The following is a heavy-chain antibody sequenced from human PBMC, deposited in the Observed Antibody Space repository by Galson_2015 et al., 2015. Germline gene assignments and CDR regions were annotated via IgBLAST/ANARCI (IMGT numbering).Heavy chain of an antibody. CDR1: GDSASSHSAT. CDR2: TFYRSKWYN. J-gene: IGHJ4*02. CDR3: ARRAYGSGSPWV. D-gene: IGHD3-10*01. Sequence: CAISGDSASSHSATWYWIRRSPSRGLEGLGRTFYRSKWYNDYAVSVKSRMTVNPDTSKNQFSLQLNSVTPDDTAIYYCARRAYGSGSPWVWGQGTLVTVSS. V-gene: IGHV6-1*01.